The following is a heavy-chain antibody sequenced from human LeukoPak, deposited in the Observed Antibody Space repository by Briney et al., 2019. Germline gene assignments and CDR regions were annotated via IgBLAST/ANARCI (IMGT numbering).Heavy chain of an antibody. Sequence: ASVKVSRKASGYTFTSYAISWVRQAPGQGLEWMGWVSAYNGVTNYAQKFQGRVTMATDTPTSTAYMELRSLRSDDTAVYYCARVDLYYDSSGYSQAANDYWGQGTLVTVSS. CDR1: GYTFTSYA. CDR3: ARVDLYYDSSGYSQAANDY. CDR2: VSAYNGVT. D-gene: IGHD3-22*01. V-gene: IGHV1-18*01. J-gene: IGHJ4*02.